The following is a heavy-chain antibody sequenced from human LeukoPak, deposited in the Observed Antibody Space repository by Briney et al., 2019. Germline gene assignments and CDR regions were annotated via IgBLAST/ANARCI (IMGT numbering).Heavy chain of an antibody. V-gene: IGHV5-51*01. D-gene: IGHD6-13*01. J-gene: IGHJ4*02. CDR1: GYRFPSYW. CDR2: IYPGDSDI. Sequence: GESLKISCKTSGYRFPSYWIAWVRQMPGKGLEWMGIIYPGDSDIKYNPSFQGQVTVSADKSVTTAYLQWSSLKPSDTAMYYCARRGSSWPNFDYWGQGTLLTVSS. CDR3: ARRGSSWPNFDY.